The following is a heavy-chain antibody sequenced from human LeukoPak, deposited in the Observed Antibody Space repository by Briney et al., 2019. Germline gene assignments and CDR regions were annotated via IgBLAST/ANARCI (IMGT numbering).Heavy chain of an antibody. Sequence: GRSLRLSCAASGFTFSIYSMNWVRQAPGKGLEWVSYISSGGSTTYYADSVKGRFIISRDNGKNSLHLQMSSLKDEDSAVYYCARDFYGDFGFDYWGQGTLVTVSS. CDR2: ISSGGSTT. V-gene: IGHV3-48*02. J-gene: IGHJ4*02. D-gene: IGHD4-17*01. CDR3: ARDFYGDFGFDY. CDR1: GFTFSIYS.